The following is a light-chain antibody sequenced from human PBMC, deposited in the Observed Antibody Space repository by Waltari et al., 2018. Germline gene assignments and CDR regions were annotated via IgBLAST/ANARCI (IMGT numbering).Light chain of an antibody. CDR2: AES. V-gene: IGKV1-12*01. Sequence: QMTQSPSSLSASVGDRVTITCRASQGISRWLAWYQKKPGKAPNLLMYAESSLQSGVPARFSGSGSGTYFTLTISSRQPEDSAIYYCQQANSFPYTFGQGTKVEIK. CDR3: QQANSFPYT. J-gene: IGKJ2*01. CDR1: QGISRW.